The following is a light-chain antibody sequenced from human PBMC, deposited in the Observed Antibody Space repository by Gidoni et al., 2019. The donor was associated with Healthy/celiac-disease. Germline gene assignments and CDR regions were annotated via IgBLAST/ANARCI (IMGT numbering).Light chain of an antibody. CDR2: EVS. CDR3: SSYAGSNWV. CDR1: SSDVGGYNY. J-gene: IGLJ3*02. Sequence: QSALTQPPSASGSPGQSVTISCPGTSSDVGGYNYVSWYQQHPGKAPKRMIYEVSKRPSGVPDRFSGSKSGNMASLTVSGLQAEDEADYYCSSYAGSNWVFGGGTKLTVL. V-gene: IGLV2-8*01.